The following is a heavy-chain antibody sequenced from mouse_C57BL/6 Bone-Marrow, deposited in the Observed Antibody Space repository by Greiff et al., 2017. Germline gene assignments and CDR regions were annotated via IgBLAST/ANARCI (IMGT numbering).Heavy chain of an antibody. J-gene: IGHJ3*01. D-gene: IGHD2-5*01. Sequence: VQRVESGPGLVAPSQSLSITCTVSGFSLTSYAISWVRQPPGKGLEWLGVIWTGGGTNYNSALKSRLSISKDNSKSQVFLKMNSLQTDDTARYYCATYSNYPAWFAYWGQGTLVTVSA. V-gene: IGHV2-9-1*01. CDR2: IWTGGGT. CDR1: GFSLTSYA. CDR3: ATYSNYPAWFAY.